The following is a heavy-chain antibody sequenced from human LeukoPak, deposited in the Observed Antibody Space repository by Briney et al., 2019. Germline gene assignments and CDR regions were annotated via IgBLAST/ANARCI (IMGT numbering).Heavy chain of an antibody. CDR2: IFSNDEK. J-gene: IGHJ4*02. CDR1: GFSLSNARMG. Sequence: SGPTLVNPTETLTLTCTVSGFSLSNARMGVSWIRQPPGKALEWLAHIFSNDEKSYRTSLKSRLTISKDTSKSQVVLIMTNMDPVDTAIYYCARIASYYDSSGYPGGVDYWGQGTLVTVSS. CDR3: ARIASYYDSSGYPGGVDY. V-gene: IGHV2-26*01. D-gene: IGHD3-22*01.